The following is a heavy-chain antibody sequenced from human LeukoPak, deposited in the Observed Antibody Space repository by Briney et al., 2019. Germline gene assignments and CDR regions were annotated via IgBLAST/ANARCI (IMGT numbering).Heavy chain of an antibody. CDR1: GGSISSSSYY. V-gene: IGHV4-39*01. CDR2: FYYSGNT. CDR3: ARTAGVAVAGYRQYFDY. D-gene: IGHD6-19*01. Sequence: KPSETLSLTCSVSGGSISSSSYYWGWIRQPPGKGLEWIGSFYYSGNTYYNPALKSRVTISVDTSKNEFSLKLRSVTAADTAVYYCARTAGVAVAGYRQYFDYWGQGTLVTVSS. J-gene: IGHJ4*02.